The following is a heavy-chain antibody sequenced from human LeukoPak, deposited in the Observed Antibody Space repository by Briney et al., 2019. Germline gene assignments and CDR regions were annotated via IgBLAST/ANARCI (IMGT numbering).Heavy chain of an antibody. J-gene: IGHJ4*02. CDR2: ISAYNGNT. D-gene: IGHD2-21*02. V-gene: IGHV1-18*01. CDR3: ARAPPYCGGDCYPDY. CDR1: GYTFTSYG. Sequence: GASVKVSCKASGYTFTSYGISWVRQAPGQGLEWMGWISAYNGNTNYAQKLQGRVTMTTDTSTSTAYMELRSLRSDDTAVYYCARAPPYCGGDCYPDYWGQGTLVTVSS.